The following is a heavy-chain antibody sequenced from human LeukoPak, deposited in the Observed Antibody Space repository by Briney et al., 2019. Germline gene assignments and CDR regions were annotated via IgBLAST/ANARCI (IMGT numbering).Heavy chain of an antibody. J-gene: IGHJ4*02. CDR3: ASIYGDYGGVDY. CDR2: INTDGSST. CDR1: GFTFSSYW. V-gene: IGHV3-74*01. D-gene: IGHD4-17*01. Sequence: PGGSLRLSCAASGFTFSSYWMHWVRQAPGKGLVWVSRINTDGSSTSYADSVKGRFTISRDNAKNTLYLQMNSLRAEDTAVYYYASIYGDYGGVDYWGQGTLVTVSS.